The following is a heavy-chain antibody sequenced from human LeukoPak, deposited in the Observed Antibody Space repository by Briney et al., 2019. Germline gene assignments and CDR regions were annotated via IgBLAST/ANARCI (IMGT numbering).Heavy chain of an antibody. V-gene: IGHV3-21*01. Sequence: GGSLRLSCAASGFTFSIYSMNWVRQAPGKGLEWVSSIGGSSSSLYYAESVKGRFTISRDNARNSLYLQMNSLRVEDTAVYYCAKEAGQDYGALDAFDVWGQGTMVTVSS. CDR2: IGGSSSSL. D-gene: IGHD4-17*01. CDR1: GFTFSIYS. CDR3: AKEAGQDYGALDAFDV. J-gene: IGHJ3*01.